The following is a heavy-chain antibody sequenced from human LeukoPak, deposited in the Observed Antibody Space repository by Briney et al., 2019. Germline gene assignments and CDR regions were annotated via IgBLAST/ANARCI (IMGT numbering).Heavy chain of an antibody. CDR3: ASLGGIVVVPAAIWDWFDP. D-gene: IGHD2-2*01. J-gene: IGHJ5*02. CDR2: ISYDGSNK. V-gene: IGHV3-30-3*01. Sequence: GGSLRLSCAASGFTFSSYAMHWVRQAPGKGLEWVAVISYDGSNKYYADSVKGRFTISRDNSKNTLYLQMNSLRAEDTAVYYCASLGGIVVVPAAIWDWFDPWGQETLVTVSS. CDR1: GFTFSSYA.